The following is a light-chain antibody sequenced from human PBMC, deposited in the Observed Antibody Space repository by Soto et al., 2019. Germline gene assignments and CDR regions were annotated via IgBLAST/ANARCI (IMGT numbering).Light chain of an antibody. CDR2: DTF. J-gene: IGKJ2*01. V-gene: IGKV3-20*01. CDR1: XXVSSSY. CDR3: HQYSGPPYT. Sequence: QSPGTLSLSPXXRVTLSXXXXXXVSSSYFGWYQQRPGHAPRLLIYDTFYRATGIPDRFSASGSGTDFTLTISRLEPEDFAVYYCHQYSGPPYTVGQGTKLEI.